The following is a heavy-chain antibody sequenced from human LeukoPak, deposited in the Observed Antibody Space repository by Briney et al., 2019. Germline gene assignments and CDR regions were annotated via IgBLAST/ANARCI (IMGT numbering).Heavy chain of an antibody. V-gene: IGHV3-33*01. Sequence: GRSLRLSCAASGFTFSSYGMHWVRQAPGKGLEWVAVIWYDGSNKYYADSVKGRFTISRDNSKNTLYLQMNSLRAEDTAVYYCARAPRYSSGWYFDYWGQGTLVTVSS. D-gene: IGHD6-19*01. J-gene: IGHJ4*02. CDR1: GFTFSSYG. CDR3: ARAPRYSSGWYFDY. CDR2: IWYDGSNK.